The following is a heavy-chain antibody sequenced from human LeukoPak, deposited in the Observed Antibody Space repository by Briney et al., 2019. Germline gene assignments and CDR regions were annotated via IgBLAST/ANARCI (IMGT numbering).Heavy chain of an antibody. CDR3: ARGARIAARRSFDY. Sequence: ASVKVSCKASGYTFTGYYMHWVRQAPGQGLEWMGWINPNSGGTNHAQKFQGRVTMTRDTSISTAYMELSRLRSDDTAVYYCARGARIAARRSFDYWGQGTLVTVSS. V-gene: IGHV1-2*02. CDR1: GYTFTGYY. D-gene: IGHD6-6*01. CDR2: INPNSGGT. J-gene: IGHJ4*02.